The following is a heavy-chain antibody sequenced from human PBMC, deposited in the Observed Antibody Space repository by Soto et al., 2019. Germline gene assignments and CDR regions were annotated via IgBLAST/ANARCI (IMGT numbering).Heavy chain of an antibody. Sequence: HPGRSLRLSCAASGFTFSSYWMHWVRQAPGKGLVWVSRINSDGSSTSYADSVKGRFTISRDNAKNTLYLQMNSLRAEDTAVYYCARARQAGSYGPGYWGQGTLVTVSS. D-gene: IGHD3-10*01. V-gene: IGHV3-74*01. CDR2: INSDGSST. CDR3: ARARQAGSYGPGY. J-gene: IGHJ4*02. CDR1: GFTFSSYW.